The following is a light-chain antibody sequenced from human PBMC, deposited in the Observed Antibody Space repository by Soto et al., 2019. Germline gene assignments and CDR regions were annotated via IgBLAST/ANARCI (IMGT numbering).Light chain of an antibody. CDR2: EVT. CDR3: SSYGGTNNVV. Sequence: QSVLTQHPSASGSPGQSVTISCTGTSSDVGGYKYVSSYQHHPGKAPKVVIYEVTKRPSGVPDRFSGSQSGNTASLTVSGIQAEDEDDYYCSSYGGTNNVVFGGGTKVTVL. V-gene: IGLV2-8*01. CDR1: SSDVGGYKY. J-gene: IGLJ2*01.